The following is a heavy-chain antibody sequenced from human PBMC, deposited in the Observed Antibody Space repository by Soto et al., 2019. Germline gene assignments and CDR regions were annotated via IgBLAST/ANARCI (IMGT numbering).Heavy chain of an antibody. CDR2: INAHSGGT. CDR1: GFSFTGYY. Sequence: ASVKVSCKASGFSFTGYYIHWLRQAPGQGLEWMGWINAHSGGTEYAQKFQGRVTLTRDTSIATAYLTLTSLTSDDTALYYCAKDLTRQLAYWLDPWGQGTQVTAPQ. D-gene: IGHD6-6*01. J-gene: IGHJ5*02. V-gene: IGHV1-2*02. CDR3: AKDLTRQLAYWLDP.